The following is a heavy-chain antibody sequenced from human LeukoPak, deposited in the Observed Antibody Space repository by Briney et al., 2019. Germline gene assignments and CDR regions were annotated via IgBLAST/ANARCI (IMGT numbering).Heavy chain of an antibody. V-gene: IGHV4-30-4*08. CDR3: ARGTGDGHDAFDI. D-gene: IGHD7-27*01. CDR2: IYYSGST. CDR1: GGSISSGDYY. Sequence: SETLSLTCTVSGGSISSGDYYWSWIRQPPGKGLEWIGYIYYSGSTYYNPSLKSRVTISVDTSKNQFSLKLSSVTAADTAVYYCARGTGDGHDAFDIWGQGTLVTVSS. J-gene: IGHJ3*02.